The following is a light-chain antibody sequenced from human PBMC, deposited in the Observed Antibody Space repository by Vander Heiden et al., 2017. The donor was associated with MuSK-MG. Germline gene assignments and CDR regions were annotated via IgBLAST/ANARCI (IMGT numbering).Light chain of an antibody. Sequence: DIQMTQSPSTLSASVGDRVTITCRASQSISSWLAWYQQKPGKAPKLLIYKASSLESGVPSRFSGSGSVTEFTLTISSLQPDDFATYYCQQDNSYSWTFGQGTKVEIK. J-gene: IGKJ1*01. CDR1: QSISSW. V-gene: IGKV1-5*03. CDR3: QQDNSYSWT. CDR2: KAS.